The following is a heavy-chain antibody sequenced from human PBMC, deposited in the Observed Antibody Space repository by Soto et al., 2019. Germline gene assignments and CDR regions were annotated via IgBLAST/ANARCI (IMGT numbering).Heavy chain of an antibody. Sequence: PSETLSLTCAVYGGSFSGYYWSWIRQPPGKGLEWIGEINHSGSTNYNPSLKSRDTISVDTSKNQFSLKLSSVTAADTAVYYCARGLRIAVAGMGNWFDPWGQGTLVTVSS. CDR3: ARGLRIAVAGMGNWFDP. J-gene: IGHJ5*02. CDR1: GGSFSGYY. CDR2: INHSGST. D-gene: IGHD6-19*01. V-gene: IGHV4-34*01.